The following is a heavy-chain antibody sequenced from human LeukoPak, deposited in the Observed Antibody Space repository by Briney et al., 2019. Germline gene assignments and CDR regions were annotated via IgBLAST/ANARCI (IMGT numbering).Heavy chain of an antibody. CDR3: ARGFPRDSSGYYLDY. Sequence: GASVKVSCKASGGTFSSYAISWVRQAPGQGLEWMGRIIPIFGIANYAQKFQGRVTITADKSTSTAYMELSSLRSEDTAVYYCARGFPRDSSGYYLDYWGQGTLVTVSS. J-gene: IGHJ4*02. V-gene: IGHV1-69*04. D-gene: IGHD3-22*01. CDR2: IIPIFGIA. CDR1: GGTFSSYA.